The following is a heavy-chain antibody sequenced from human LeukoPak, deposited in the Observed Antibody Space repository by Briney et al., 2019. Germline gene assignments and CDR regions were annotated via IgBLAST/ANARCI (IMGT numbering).Heavy chain of an antibody. CDR3: ARDRGGSYSAIDY. Sequence: GGSLRLSCAASVFTFSSYSMNWVRQAPGKGLEWVSFISSSSSTIYYADSVKGRFTISRDNAKNSLYLQMNSLRAEDTAVYYCARDRGGSYSAIDYWGQGILVTVSS. CDR2: ISSSSSTI. D-gene: IGHD1-26*01. J-gene: IGHJ4*02. V-gene: IGHV3-48*04. CDR1: VFTFSSYS.